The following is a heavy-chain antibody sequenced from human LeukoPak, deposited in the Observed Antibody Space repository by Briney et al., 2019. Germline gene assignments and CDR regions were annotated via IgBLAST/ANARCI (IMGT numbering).Heavy chain of an antibody. D-gene: IGHD1-26*01. CDR3: ARDNSVGDNAWWFDP. Sequence: ASVKVSCKASGYTFTSYYMHWVRQAPGQGLEWMGLINPTGGSTGYAQKFQGRVTMTRDMSTSTDYMELSSLRSEDTAIYYCARDNSVGDNAWWFDPWGQGTPVNVSP. CDR1: GYTFTSYY. CDR2: INPTGGST. J-gene: IGHJ5*02. V-gene: IGHV1-46*01.